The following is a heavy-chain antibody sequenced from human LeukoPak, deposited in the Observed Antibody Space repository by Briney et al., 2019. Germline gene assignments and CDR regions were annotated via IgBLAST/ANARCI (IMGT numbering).Heavy chain of an antibody. CDR3: AKARAMIVVAMADS. J-gene: IGHJ4*02. CDR2: TTWDSAII. V-gene: IGHV3-9*01. Sequence: TGGSLRRSCAASGFTFDDYCMHWVRQAPGKVLEWVSGTTWDSAIIRYADSVKGPFTISRDNAKNSLYLQMNSRRVEDTDLYYCAKARAMIVVAMADSWGEGTPVSVSS. CDR1: GFTFDDYC. D-gene: IGHD3-22*01.